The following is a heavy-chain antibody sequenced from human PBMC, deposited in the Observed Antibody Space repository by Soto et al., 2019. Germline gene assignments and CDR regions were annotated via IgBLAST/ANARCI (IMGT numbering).Heavy chain of an antibody. Sequence: QVQLVESGGGVVQPGRSLRLSCAASGFTFSSYGMHWVRQAPGKGLEWVAVISYDGSNKYYADSVKGRFTISRDNSKNTLYLQMNSLRAEDTAVYYCAKDLRRLFGEPDAFDIWGQGTMVPVSS. CDR1: GFTFSSYG. CDR2: ISYDGSNK. J-gene: IGHJ3*02. CDR3: AKDLRRLFGEPDAFDI. V-gene: IGHV3-30*18. D-gene: IGHD3-10*02.